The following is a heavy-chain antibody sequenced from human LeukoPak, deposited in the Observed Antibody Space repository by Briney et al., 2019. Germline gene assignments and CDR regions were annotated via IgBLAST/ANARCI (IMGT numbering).Heavy chain of an antibody. V-gene: IGHV3-30*02. J-gene: IGHJ4*02. CDR3: AKDRDYYDSALGY. D-gene: IGHD3-22*01. CDR1: GFTFSSYW. Sequence: PGGSLRLSCAASGFTFSSYWMSWVRQAPGKGLEWVAFIRYDGSNKYYADSVKGRFTISRDNSKNTLYLQMNSLRAEDTAVYYCAKDRDYYDSALGYWGQGTLVTVSS. CDR2: IRYDGSNK.